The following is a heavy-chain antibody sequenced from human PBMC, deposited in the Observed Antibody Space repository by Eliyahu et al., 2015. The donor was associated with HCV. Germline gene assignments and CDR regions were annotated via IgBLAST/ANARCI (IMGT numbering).Heavy chain of an antibody. V-gene: IGHV3-23*01. CDR1: GXXFSVYD. CDR3: AKVLTSWYFDV. J-gene: IGHJ2*01. CDR2: ISYGGGTT. D-gene: IGHD4/OR15-4a*01. Sequence: EVQXLESGGGLIQPGGSLRXXCVASGXXFSVYDMXWVRLAPGKGLQXVSAISYGGGTTYADSAKGRFTISRDNSKNVLFLQMNSLRADDTAVYFCAKVLTSWYFDVWGRGTLVTVSS.